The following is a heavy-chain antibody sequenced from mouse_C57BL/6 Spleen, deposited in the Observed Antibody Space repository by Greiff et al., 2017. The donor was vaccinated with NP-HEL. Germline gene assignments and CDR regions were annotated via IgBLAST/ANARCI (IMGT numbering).Heavy chain of an antibody. J-gene: IGHJ1*03. CDR1: GFTFSDYY. CDR3: AREDYYGSFYWYFDV. Sequence: EVMLVESEGGLVQPGSSMKLSCTASGFTFSDYYMAWVRQVPEKGLEWVANINYDGSSTYYLDSLKSRFIISRDNAKNILYLQMSSLKSEDTATYYCAREDYYGSFYWYFDVWGTGTTVTVSS. D-gene: IGHD1-1*01. CDR2: INYDGSST. V-gene: IGHV5-16*01.